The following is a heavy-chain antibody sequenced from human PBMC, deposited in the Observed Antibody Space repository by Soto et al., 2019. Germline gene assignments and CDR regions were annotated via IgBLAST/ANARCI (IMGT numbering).Heavy chain of an antibody. CDR2: IIPIFGTA. CDR1: GGTFSSYA. V-gene: IGHV1-69*06. J-gene: IGHJ4*02. CDR3: ARGVMAHVFDY. D-gene: IGHD3-16*01. Sequence: GASVKVSCKASGGTFSSYAISWVRQAPGQGLEWMGGIIPIFGTANYAQKCQGRVTITADKSTSTAYMELSSLRSEDTAVYYCARGVMAHVFDYWGQGTLVTVSS.